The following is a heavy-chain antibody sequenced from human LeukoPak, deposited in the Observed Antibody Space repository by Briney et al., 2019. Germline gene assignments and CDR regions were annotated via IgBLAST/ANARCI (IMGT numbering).Heavy chain of an antibody. J-gene: IGHJ4*02. Sequence: GGPRRLSCAASGLTFSSYWMSWFRQAPGKGLERLANIKQDGSEKFYVDSVKGRFTISRDNDKNSLCLQMNSLRAEDTAVYYCARAVGATHFDYWGQGILVTVSS. V-gene: IGHV3-7*04. D-gene: IGHD1-26*01. CDR1: GLTFSSYW. CDR2: IKQDGSEK. CDR3: ARAVGATHFDY.